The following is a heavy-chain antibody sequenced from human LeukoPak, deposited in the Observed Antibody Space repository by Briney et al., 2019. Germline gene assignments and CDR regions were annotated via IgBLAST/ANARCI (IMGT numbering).Heavy chain of an antibody. Sequence: GGSLRLSCAASGFTFSSYWMHWVRQAPGKGLVWVSRINSDGSSTSYADSVKGRFTISRDNAKNTLYLQMNSLRAEDTAVYYCARGDDILTAYYYYYGMDVWGKGTTVIVSS. J-gene: IGHJ6*04. CDR3: ARGDDILTAYYYYYGMDV. V-gene: IGHV3-74*01. CDR2: INSDGSST. CDR1: GFTFSSYW. D-gene: IGHD3-9*01.